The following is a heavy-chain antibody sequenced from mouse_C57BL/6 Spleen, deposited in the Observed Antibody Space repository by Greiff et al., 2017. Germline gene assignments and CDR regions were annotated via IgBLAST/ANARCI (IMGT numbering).Heavy chain of an antibody. J-gene: IGHJ1*03. CDR1: GFNIKDYY. D-gene: IGHD1-1*01. CDR2: IDPEDGET. CDR3: ASTTVVANWYFDV. Sequence: EVQLHQSGAELVKPGASVKFSCTASGFNIKDYYMHWVKQRTDQGLEWIGRIDPEDGETKYAPHFQGKPTIPADTSSNTAYLQLSSLTSVATAVYYCASTTVVANWYFDVWGTGTTVTVSS. V-gene: IGHV14-2*01.